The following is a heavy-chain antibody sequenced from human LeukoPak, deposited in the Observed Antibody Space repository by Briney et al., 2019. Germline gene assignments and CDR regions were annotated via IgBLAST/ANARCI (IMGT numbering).Heavy chain of an antibody. D-gene: IGHD2-2*01. CDR3: ARAGAYCSSTSCYGQNWFDP. CDR1: GGSISSGDYY. J-gene: IGHJ5*02. CDR2: IYYSGST. Sequence: SETLSLTCTVSGGSISSGDYYWSWLRQPPGKGLEWTRHIYYSGSTYYNRYLKSRVTISVVPSKNQFSLKLSSVTAADTAVYYCARAGAYCSSTSCYGQNWFDPWGQGTLVTVSS. V-gene: IGHV4-30-4*08.